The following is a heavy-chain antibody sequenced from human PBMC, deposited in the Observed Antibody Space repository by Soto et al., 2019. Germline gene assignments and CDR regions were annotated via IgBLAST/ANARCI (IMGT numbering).Heavy chain of an antibody. J-gene: IGHJ2*01. CDR2: IYYSGST. CDR3: ARRGYCTNGVCYSRYWYFDL. CDR1: GGSISSSSYY. D-gene: IGHD2-8*01. Sequence: PSETLSLTCTVSGGSISSSSYYWGWIRQPTGKGLEWIGSIYYSGSTYYNPSLKSRVTISVDTSKNQFSLKLSSVTAADTAVYYCARRGYCTNGVCYSRYWYFDLWGRGTLVTVSS. V-gene: IGHV4-39*01.